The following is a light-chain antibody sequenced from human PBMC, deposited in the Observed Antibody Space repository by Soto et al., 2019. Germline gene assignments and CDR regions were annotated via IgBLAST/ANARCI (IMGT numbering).Light chain of an antibody. Sequence: EIVLTQSPGTLSLSPGERATLSCRASQSVSNNYLAWYQQKPGQAHRLLIYGASNRATGIQDRFSGSGSGTDFTLTISSLQSEDFAVYYCQHYNYWPYTFGQGTKVDIK. CDR1: QSVSNNY. CDR3: QHYNYWPYT. V-gene: IGKV3-20*01. CDR2: GAS. J-gene: IGKJ2*01.